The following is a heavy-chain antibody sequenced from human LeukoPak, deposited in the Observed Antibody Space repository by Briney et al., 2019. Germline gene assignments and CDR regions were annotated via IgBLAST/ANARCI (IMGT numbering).Heavy chain of an antibody. V-gene: IGHV4-34*01. Sequence: PSETLSLTCAVYGGSFSGYYWSWIRQPPGKGLEWIGEINHSGSTNYNPSLKSRVTISVDTSKNQFSLKLSSVTAADTAVYYCASPVTYYYGSGSSHFDYWGQGTLVTVSS. CDR3: ASPVTYYYGSGSSHFDY. J-gene: IGHJ4*02. CDR1: GGSFSGYY. CDR2: INHSGST. D-gene: IGHD3-10*01.